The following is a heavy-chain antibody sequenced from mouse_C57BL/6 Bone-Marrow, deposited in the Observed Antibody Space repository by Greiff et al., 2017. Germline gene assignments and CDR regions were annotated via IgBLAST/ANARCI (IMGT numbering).Heavy chain of an antibody. CDR2: ILPGSGST. D-gene: IGHD3-3*01. CDR3: ARWGDPAWFAY. V-gene: IGHV1-9*01. CDR1: GYTFTGYW. Sequence: VQLQESGAELMKPGASVKLSCEATGYTFTGYWIEWVKQRPGHGLEWIGEILPGSGSTNYHEKFKGKATFTAATSSNTAAMQLSSLTTEDSAISYCARWGDPAWFAYWGQGTLVTVSA. J-gene: IGHJ3*01.